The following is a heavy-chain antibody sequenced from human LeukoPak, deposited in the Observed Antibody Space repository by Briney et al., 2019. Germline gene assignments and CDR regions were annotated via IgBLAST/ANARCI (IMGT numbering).Heavy chain of an antibody. CDR2: ISYDGSNE. CDR3: ARDRVSNYWSVYYYYGMDV. Sequence: SCKASGFTFSTYGMHWVRQAPGKGLEWVAVISYDGSNEYYADSVKGRFTISRDNSKNTLYLQMNSLRAEDTAVYYCARDRVSNYWSVYYYYGMDVWGQGTTVTVSS. J-gene: IGHJ6*02. D-gene: IGHD4-11*01. CDR1: GFTFSTYG. V-gene: IGHV3-30*03.